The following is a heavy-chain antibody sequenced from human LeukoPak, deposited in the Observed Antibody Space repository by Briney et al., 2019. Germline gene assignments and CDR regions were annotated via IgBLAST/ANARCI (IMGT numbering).Heavy chain of an antibody. CDR2: IYPGDSDT. Sequence: GESLKISCQASGYTFTDYWIGWVRQMPGKGLEWMGIIYPGDSDTRYSPSFQGQVTISADKSISTAYLQWSSLKASDTAMYYCARHTAARPYYYYYYMDVWGKGTTVTVSS. CDR3: ARHTAARPYYYYYYMDV. J-gene: IGHJ6*03. D-gene: IGHD6-6*01. CDR1: GYTFTDYW. V-gene: IGHV5-51*01.